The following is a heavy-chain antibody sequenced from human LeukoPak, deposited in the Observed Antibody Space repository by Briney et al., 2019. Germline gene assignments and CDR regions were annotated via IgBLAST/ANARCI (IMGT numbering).Heavy chain of an antibody. V-gene: IGHV3-48*04. Sequence: GSLRLSCAASGFTFSTYSINWVRQAPGKGLEWVSYISSDSSTIYYADSLKGRFTISRDNAKNSLYLQMNSLRAEDTAVYYCARDPYSGSYGNYYYYFMDVWGKGTTVTISS. CDR2: ISSDSSTI. D-gene: IGHD1-26*01. CDR1: GFTFSTYS. CDR3: ARDPYSGSYGNYYYYFMDV. J-gene: IGHJ6*03.